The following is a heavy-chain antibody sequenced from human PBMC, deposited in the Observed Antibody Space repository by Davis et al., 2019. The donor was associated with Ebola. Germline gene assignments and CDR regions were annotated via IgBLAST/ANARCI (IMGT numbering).Heavy chain of an antibody. CDR2: INHSGST. CDR1: GGSFSGYY. D-gene: IGHD3-22*01. V-gene: IGHV4-34*01. Sequence: SETLSLTCAVYGGSFSGYYWSWIRQPPGKGLEWLGEINHSGSTNYNPSLTSRVTISADTSKNQFSLKLSAVTAADTAVYYCARAFLYDSSGYYYPLYFDYWGQGTLVTVSS. J-gene: IGHJ4*02. CDR3: ARAFLYDSSGYYYPLYFDY.